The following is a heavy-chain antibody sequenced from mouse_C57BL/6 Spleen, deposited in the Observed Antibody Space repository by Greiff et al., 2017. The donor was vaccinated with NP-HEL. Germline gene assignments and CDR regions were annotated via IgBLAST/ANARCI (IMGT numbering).Heavy chain of an antibody. D-gene: IGHD2-4*01. V-gene: IGHV1-81*01. CDR1: GYTFTSYG. CDR3: ARRYDWTYYAMDY. Sequence: QVQLKESGAELARPGASVKLSCKASGYTFTSYGISWVKQRTGQGLEWIGEIYPRSGNTYYNEKFKGKATLTADKSSSTAYMELRSLTSEDSAVYFCARRYDWTYYAMDYWGQGTSVTVSS. J-gene: IGHJ4*01. CDR2: IYPRSGNT.